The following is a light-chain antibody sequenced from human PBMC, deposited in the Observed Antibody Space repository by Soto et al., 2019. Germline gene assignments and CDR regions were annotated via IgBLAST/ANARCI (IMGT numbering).Light chain of an antibody. Sequence: EIVMTRSPSTLSISVVYRDTLSLRASQNIISILAWYQQKPGQAPRLLIYGASTRATGLPARFSGSGSGTDFTLTISSLQSEDFAVYYCQQCSNWPITFGLGTRLDIK. J-gene: IGKJ5*01. CDR1: QNIISI. CDR2: GAS. CDR3: QQCSNWPIT. V-gene: IGKV3-15*01.